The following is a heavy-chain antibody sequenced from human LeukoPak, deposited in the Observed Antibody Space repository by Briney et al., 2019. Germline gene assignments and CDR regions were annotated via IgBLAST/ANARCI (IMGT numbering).Heavy chain of an antibody. Sequence: GASVKVSCKASGYTFTSYDINWVRQAPGQGLEWMGWISAYNGNTNYTQKLQGRVTMTTDTSTSTAYMELRSLRSDDTAVYYCARDRVPENNWNGVNWFDPWGQGTLVTVSS. CDR2: ISAYNGNT. D-gene: IGHD1-20*01. CDR1: GYTFTSYD. J-gene: IGHJ5*02. CDR3: ARDRVPENNWNGVNWFDP. V-gene: IGHV1-18*01.